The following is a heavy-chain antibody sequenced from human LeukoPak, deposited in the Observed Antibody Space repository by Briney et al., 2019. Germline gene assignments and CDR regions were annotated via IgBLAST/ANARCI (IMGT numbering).Heavy chain of an antibody. CDR2: IIPIFGTA. CDR3: ASTVAGEFDY. V-gene: IGHV1-69*05. CDR1: GYTFTSYY. J-gene: IGHJ4*02. Sequence: GASVKVSCKASGYTFTSYYMHWVRQAPGQGLEWMGGIIPIFGTANYAQKFQGRVTITTDKSTSTAYMELSSLRSEDTAVYYCASTVAGEFDYWGQGTLVTVSS. D-gene: IGHD3-10*01.